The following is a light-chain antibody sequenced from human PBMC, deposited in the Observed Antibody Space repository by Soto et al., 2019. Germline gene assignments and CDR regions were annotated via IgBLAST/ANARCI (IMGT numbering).Light chain of an antibody. V-gene: IGKV3-20*01. CDR2: GAS. CDR1: RSVSSRY. CDR3: QQYGSSPPYT. Sequence: EIVLTQSPGTLSLSPGERATLSCRASRSVSSRYLAWYQQKPGQAPRLLIYGASSRSTGIPDRFSGSGSGTDFSLTISRLEPEYFAVYYCQQYGSSPPYTFGQGTKLEIK. J-gene: IGKJ2*01.